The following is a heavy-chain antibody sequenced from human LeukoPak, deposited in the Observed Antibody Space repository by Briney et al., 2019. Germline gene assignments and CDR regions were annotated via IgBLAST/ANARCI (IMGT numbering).Heavy chain of an antibody. J-gene: IGHJ4*02. Sequence: SQTLSLTCAVSGGSISSGGYSWSWIRQPPGKGLEWIGYIYHSGSTYYNPSLKSRVTISVDRSKSQFSLKLSSVTAADTAVYYCAREAIAAAGGFDYWGQGTLVTVSS. CDR1: GGSISSGGYS. CDR3: AREAIAAAGGFDY. D-gene: IGHD6-13*01. V-gene: IGHV4-30-2*01. CDR2: IYHSGST.